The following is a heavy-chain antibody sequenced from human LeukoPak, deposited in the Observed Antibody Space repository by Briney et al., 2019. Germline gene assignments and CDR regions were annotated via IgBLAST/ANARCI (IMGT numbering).Heavy chain of an antibody. D-gene: IGHD3-10*01. CDR2: IIPIFGIS. J-gene: IGHJ6*03. V-gene: IGHV1-69*13. CDR1: GGTFNSYA. CDR3: ARDRTYYYGSGEYYMDV. Sequence: ASVKVSCKASGGTFNSYAFSWVRQAPGQGLEWMGGIIPIFGISNYAQKFQGRVTITADESTSTAYMELSSLRSEDTAVYYCARDRTYYYGSGEYYMDVWGKGTTVTISS.